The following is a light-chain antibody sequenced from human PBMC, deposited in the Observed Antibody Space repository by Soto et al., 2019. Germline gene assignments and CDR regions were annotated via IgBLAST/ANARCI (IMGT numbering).Light chain of an antibody. Sequence: QSVLTQPPSVSGAPGQWVPISCTGSSSNIGAGYDVHWYQQLPGTAPKLLIYGNSNRPSGVPDRFSGSKSGTSASLAITGLQAEDEADYYCQSYDSSLSGYVFGTGTKVTV. CDR2: GNS. J-gene: IGLJ1*01. CDR3: QSYDSSLSGYV. CDR1: SSNIGAGYD. V-gene: IGLV1-40*01.